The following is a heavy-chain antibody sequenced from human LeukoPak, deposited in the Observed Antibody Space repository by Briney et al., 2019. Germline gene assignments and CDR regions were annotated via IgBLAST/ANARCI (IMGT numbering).Heavy chain of an antibody. CDR2: ISADGATI. Sequence: QTGGSLRLSCAASGFDFNIYEMNWVRQAPGKGLEWVSYISADGATIYYADSVKGRFTISRDTMKSSLHLQMSSLRAEDTAVYYCAGSRYPEPQDLNYWGQGTLVIVS. CDR3: AGSRYPEPQDLNY. V-gene: IGHV3-48*03. J-gene: IGHJ4*02. CDR1: GFDFNIYE. D-gene: IGHD3-10*01.